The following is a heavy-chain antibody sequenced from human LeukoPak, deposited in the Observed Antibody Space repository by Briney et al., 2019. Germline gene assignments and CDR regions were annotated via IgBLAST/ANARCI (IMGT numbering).Heavy chain of an antibody. CDR3: ARAPAEIGGYYPEYFRH. D-gene: IGHD3-22*01. J-gene: IGHJ1*01. Sequence: PGGSLRLSCAASGFTFSRYWVHWVRQAPGKGLVWVSRIKSDGSTNYADSVKGRFTISRDNAKNTVSLQMNSLRAEDTGVYCCARAPAEIGGYYPEYFRHWGQGTLVTVSS. CDR2: IKSDGST. CDR1: GFTFSRYW. V-gene: IGHV3-74*01.